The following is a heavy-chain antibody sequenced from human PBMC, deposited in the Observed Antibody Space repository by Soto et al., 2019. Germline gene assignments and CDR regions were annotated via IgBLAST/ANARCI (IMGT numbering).Heavy chain of an antibody. CDR3: ARDSVYYDSSGYYPYYFDY. CDR1: GGTFSSYA. D-gene: IGHD3-22*01. CDR2: IIPIFGTA. J-gene: IGHJ4*02. V-gene: IGHV1-69*13. Sequence: GASVKVSCKASGGTFSSYAISWVRQAPGQGLEWMGGIIPIFGTANYAQKFQGRVTITADESTSTAYMELSSLRSEDTAVYYCARDSVYYDSSGYYPYYFDYWGQGTLVTVSS.